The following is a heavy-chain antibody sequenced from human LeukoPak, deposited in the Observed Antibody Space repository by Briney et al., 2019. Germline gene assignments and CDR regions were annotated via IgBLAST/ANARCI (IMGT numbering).Heavy chain of an antibody. V-gene: IGHV3-53*01. Sequence: GGSLRLSCAAAGFTVSSNYMSWVRQAPGEGLEWVSVIYSGGSTYYADSVKGRFTISRDNSKNTLYLQMNSLRAEDTAVYYCARDEYDSSGYYYGMDVWGQGTTVTVSS. CDR1: GFTVSSNY. J-gene: IGHJ6*02. D-gene: IGHD3-22*01. CDR2: IYSGGST. CDR3: ARDEYDSSGYYYGMDV.